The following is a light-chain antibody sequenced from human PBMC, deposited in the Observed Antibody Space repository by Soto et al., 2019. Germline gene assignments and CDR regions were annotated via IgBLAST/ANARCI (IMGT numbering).Light chain of an antibody. CDR3: NQSYSSTLT. J-gene: IGKJ4*02. CDR2: GAS. Sequence: TQSPGTLSASVGDRSTITCRASQSRSNYLNWYQHQPGRAPKLLIYGASTLQGGVPVRFSGSGSGTDFTLTISSLQPGDFATYYRNQSYSSTLTFGGGTKLEFK. V-gene: IGKV1-39*01. CDR1: QSRSNY.